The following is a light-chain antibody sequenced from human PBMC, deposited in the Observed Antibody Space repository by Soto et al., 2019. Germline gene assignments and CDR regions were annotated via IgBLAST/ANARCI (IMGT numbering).Light chain of an antibody. CDR3: HQYNDWPPA. J-gene: IGKJ1*01. V-gene: IGKV3-15*01. Sequence: EVVITQSPATLSVSPGERATLSCRASQSVSSNVAWYQQKPGQAPRLLIYDASTRATGIPARFSGSGSGTEFTLTISSLQYEDFAVFYCHQYNDWPPAVGQGNKGDIK. CDR1: QSVSSN. CDR2: DAS.